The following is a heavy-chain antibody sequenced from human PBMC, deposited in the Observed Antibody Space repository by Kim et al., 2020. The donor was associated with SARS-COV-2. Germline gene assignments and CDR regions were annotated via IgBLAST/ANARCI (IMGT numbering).Heavy chain of an antibody. CDR1: GFTFSSYW. J-gene: IGHJ5*02. D-gene: IGHD6-13*01. V-gene: IGHV3-74*01. CDR3: ARGSFQQGFDP. CDR2: IKSDGSDT. Sequence: GGSLRLSCEAYGFTFSSYWMNWVRQGPGKGLVWVSRIKSDGSDTHYADSVKGRFTISRDNAKNTLHLQLNSLGVEDTAIYYCARGSFQQGFDPWGQGTLVTVSS.